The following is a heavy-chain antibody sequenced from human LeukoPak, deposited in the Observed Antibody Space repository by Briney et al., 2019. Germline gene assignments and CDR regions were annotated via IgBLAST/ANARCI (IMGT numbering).Heavy chain of an antibody. CDR1: GGSFSGYY. Sequence: SETLSLTCAVYGGSFSGYYWSWIRQPPGKGLEWIGEINHSGSTNYNPSLKSRVTISVDTSKNQFSLELSSVTAADTAVYYCARRLAYAFDIWGQGTMVTVSS. CDR2: INHSGST. CDR3: ARRLAYAFDI. J-gene: IGHJ3*02. V-gene: IGHV4-34*01.